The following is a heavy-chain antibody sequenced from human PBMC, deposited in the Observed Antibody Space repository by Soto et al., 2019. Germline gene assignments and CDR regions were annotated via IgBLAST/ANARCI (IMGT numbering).Heavy chain of an antibody. CDR1: GGSISSGGYY. CDR3: ARGRQRGSDYSFWFDP. V-gene: IGHV4-31*03. CDR2: IYYSGST. D-gene: IGHD4-4*01. J-gene: IGHJ5*02. Sequence: QVQLQESGPGLVKPSQTLSLTCTVSGGSISSGGYYWSWIRQHPGKGLEWIGYIYYSGSTYYNPSLRSRGTISVDTSTNQFALKLSSGTAADTAVYYCARGRQRGSDYSFWFDPWGQGTLVTVSS.